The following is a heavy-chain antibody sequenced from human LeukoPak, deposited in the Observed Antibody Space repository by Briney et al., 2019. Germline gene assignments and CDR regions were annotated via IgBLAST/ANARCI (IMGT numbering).Heavy chain of an antibody. D-gene: IGHD3-10*01. J-gene: IGHJ4*02. Sequence: GGSLRLSCAASGFTVSSNYMSWVRQTPGKGLEGVSVLYSDGSTNYADSVKGRFIISRDNSKNTLYLQMNSLRVEDTAVYYCAREIGRGRISPYFDYWGQGTLVTVSS. CDR1: GFTVSSNY. CDR3: AREIGRGRISPYFDY. V-gene: IGHV3-66*01. CDR2: LYSDGST.